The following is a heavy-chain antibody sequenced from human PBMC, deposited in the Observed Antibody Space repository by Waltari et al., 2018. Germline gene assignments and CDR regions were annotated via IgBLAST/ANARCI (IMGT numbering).Heavy chain of an antibody. CDR1: GGSIISSNYY. CDR2: IYNRAIT. Sequence: QLQLQESGPGLVKPSETLSLTCTVSGGSIISSNYYWGWIRQPPGKGLEWIGGIYNRAITYYNPSLKSRVTISVDTSKHQFSLRLSSVTAADTAVYYCARSLGDPDYFDYWGQGTLVTVSS. J-gene: IGHJ4*02. V-gene: IGHV4-39*01. D-gene: IGHD2-21*02. CDR3: ARSLGDPDYFDY.